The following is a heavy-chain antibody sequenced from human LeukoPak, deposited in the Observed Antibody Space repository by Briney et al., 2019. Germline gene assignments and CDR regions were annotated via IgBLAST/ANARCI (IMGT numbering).Heavy chain of an antibody. J-gene: IGHJ4*02. CDR3: ARGLITIFGVVTPPDY. Sequence: GGSLRLSCAASGFTVSSNYMSWVRQAPGKGLEWVSIIYSGGSTYYADSVKGRFTISRDNSKNTLYLQMNGLRAEDTAVYYCARGLITIFGVVTPPDYWGQGTLVTVSS. CDR2: IYSGGST. D-gene: IGHD3-3*01. V-gene: IGHV3-66*02. CDR1: GFTVSSNY.